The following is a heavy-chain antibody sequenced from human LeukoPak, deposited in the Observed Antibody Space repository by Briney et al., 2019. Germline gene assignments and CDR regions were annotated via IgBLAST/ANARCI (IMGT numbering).Heavy chain of an antibody. J-gene: IGHJ6*03. Sequence: PGGSLRLSCAASGFTFSSYAMSWVRQAPGKGLEWVSAISGSGGSTYYADSVKGRFTISRDNSKNTLYLQMNSLRAEDTAVYYCAKSRGASWHYYYYMDVWGKGTTVTVSS. V-gene: IGHV3-23*01. CDR2: ISGSGGST. CDR3: AKSRGASWHYYYYMDV. CDR1: GFTFSSYA. D-gene: IGHD2-2*01.